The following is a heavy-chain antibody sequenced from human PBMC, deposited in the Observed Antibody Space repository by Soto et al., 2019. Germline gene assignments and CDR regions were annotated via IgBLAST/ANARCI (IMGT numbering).Heavy chain of an antibody. CDR1: GGTFNNNA. D-gene: IGHD3-22*01. Sequence: QVQLVQSGAEVKKPGSSVKVSCKASGGTFNNNAISWVRQAPGQGLEWMGGIIPILGTANYAQKSRGRVTVTEDESTSTGYMDLSSLRSEDTAVYYCARPYDSSDYYGGGMDVWGQGTTVTVSS. V-gene: IGHV1-69*01. CDR2: IIPILGTA. J-gene: IGHJ6*02. CDR3: ARPYDSSDYYGGGMDV.